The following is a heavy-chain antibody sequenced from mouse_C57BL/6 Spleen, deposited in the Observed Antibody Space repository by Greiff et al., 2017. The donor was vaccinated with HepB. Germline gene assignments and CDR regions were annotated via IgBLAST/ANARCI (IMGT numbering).Heavy chain of an antibody. CDR2: IYPSDSET. Sequence: VKLQQPGAELVRPGSSVKLSCKASGYTFTSYWMDWVKQRPGQGLEWIGNIYPSDSETHYNQKFKDKATLTVDKSSSTAYMQLSSLTSEDSAVYYCARFITTVVAFDYWGQGTTLTVSS. CDR3: ARFITTVVAFDY. J-gene: IGHJ2*01. CDR1: GYTFTSYW. V-gene: IGHV1-61*01. D-gene: IGHD1-1*01.